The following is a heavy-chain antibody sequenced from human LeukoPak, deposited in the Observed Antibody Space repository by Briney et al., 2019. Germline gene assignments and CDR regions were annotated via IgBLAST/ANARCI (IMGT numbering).Heavy chain of an antibody. CDR1: GLTHSTYP. D-gene: IGHD3-16*01. V-gene: IGHV3-23*01. J-gene: IGHJ4*02. Sequence: GGAQRLSCAASGLTHSTYPMAWARHAPGKGLEGVSTIKGSDGSTYYADPVKGRFTISRDNSENTLYLQMNSLRGDDTAVYYCAKVPGRLDPFDYWGQGTLVTVSS. CDR2: IKGSDGST. CDR3: AKVPGRLDPFDY.